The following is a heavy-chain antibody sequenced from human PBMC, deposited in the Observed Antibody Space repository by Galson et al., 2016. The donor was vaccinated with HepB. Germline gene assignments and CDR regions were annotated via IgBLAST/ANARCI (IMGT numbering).Heavy chain of an antibody. CDR3: AKDEGFYNGMDF. V-gene: IGHV4-61*01. J-gene: IGHJ6*02. Sequence: SETLSLTCTASGGSVSSASRYWSWVRQPTGKGLEWIGYISDSESTNYNPSLKGRVTISLDRSKNQFSLRLNSVIAADTAVYYCAKDEGFYNGMDFWGQGTTVTVSS. CDR1: GGSVSSASRY. CDR2: ISDSEST. D-gene: IGHD2-2*02.